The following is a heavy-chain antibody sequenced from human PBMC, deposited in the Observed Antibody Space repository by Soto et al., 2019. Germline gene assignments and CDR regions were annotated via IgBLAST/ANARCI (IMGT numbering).Heavy chain of an antibody. CDR2: ISYDGSNK. CDR3: AKDPGAYNKGWVYAY. J-gene: IGHJ4*02. Sequence: PGGSLRLSCAASGFTLSSYGVHWFRQAPGKGLEWVAIISYDGSNKFYADSVKGRFTISRDNSRNTLYLQMNSLRADDTAVYYCAKDPGAYNKGWVYAYWGQGTLVTVS. CDR1: GFTLSSYG. V-gene: IGHV3-30*18. D-gene: IGHD6-19*01.